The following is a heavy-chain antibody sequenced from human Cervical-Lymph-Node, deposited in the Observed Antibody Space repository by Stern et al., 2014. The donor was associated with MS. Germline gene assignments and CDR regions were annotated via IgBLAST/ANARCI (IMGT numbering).Heavy chain of an antibody. D-gene: IGHD1-26*01. V-gene: IGHV4-59*01. CDR1: GGSMSSKY. J-gene: IGHJ5*01. CDR2: GYFDGST. CDR3: ARVTGRGTRQNWFDS. Sequence: QVQLQESGPGLVKPSETVSLTCTVSGGSMSSKYWNWIRQPPGKGLEWIGYGYFDGSTNYNPSLKSRVIISLDTSTNQFSLSLTSVTAADTAVYYCARVTGRGTRQNWFDSWGQGTLVTVSS.